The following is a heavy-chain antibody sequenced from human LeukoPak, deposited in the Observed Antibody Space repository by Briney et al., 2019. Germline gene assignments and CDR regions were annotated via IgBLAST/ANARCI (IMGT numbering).Heavy chain of an antibody. CDR3: TTAPDIVVVPAAKQIYYYYYGMDV. Sequence: GGSLRLSCAASGFTFSNAWMSWVRQAPGKGLEWLGRIKSKTDGGTTDYAAPVKGRFTISRDDSKNTLYLQMNSLKTEDTAVYYCTTAPDIVVVPAAKQIYYYYYGMDVWGQGTTVTVSS. CDR2: IKSKTDGGTT. D-gene: IGHD2-2*01. CDR1: GFTFSNAW. J-gene: IGHJ6*02. V-gene: IGHV3-15*01.